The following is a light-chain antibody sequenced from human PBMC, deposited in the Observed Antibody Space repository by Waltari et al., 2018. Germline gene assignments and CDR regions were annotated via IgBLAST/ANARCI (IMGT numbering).Light chain of an antibody. J-gene: IGKJ1*01. Sequence: DIQMTQSPASLSASVGDRVTITCRASQSISRYLNWYQQKPGEAPKLLIYAASNLQRGVPSRFSGSGSGTDFTLTISSLQPEDFATYYGQQSDITLPRTFG. CDR1: QSISRY. V-gene: IGKV1-39*01. CDR2: AAS. CDR3: QQSDITLPRT.